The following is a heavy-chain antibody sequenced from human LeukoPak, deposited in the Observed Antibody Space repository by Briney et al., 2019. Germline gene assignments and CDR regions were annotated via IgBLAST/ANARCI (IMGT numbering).Heavy chain of an antibody. J-gene: IGHJ4*02. CDR3: ASWEWGLLPDYFDY. D-gene: IGHD1-26*01. Sequence: GGSLRLSCAASGFTFSSYSMNWVRQAPGKGLEWASSISSSSSYIYYADSVKGRFTISRDNAENSLYLQMNSLRAEDTAVYYCASWEWGLLPDYFDYWGQGTLVTVSS. CDR2: ISSSSSYI. V-gene: IGHV3-21*01. CDR1: GFTFSSYS.